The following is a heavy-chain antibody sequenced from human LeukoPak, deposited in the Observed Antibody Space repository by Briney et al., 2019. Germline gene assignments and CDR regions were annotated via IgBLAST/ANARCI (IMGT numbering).Heavy chain of an antibody. Sequence: PSQTLSLTCTVSGGSISSGSYYWSWIRQPAGKALEWIGRIYTSGSTNYNPSLKSRVTISVHTSKNQFSLKLSSVTAADTAVYCCARDRNGWFDPWGQGTLVTVSS. J-gene: IGHJ5*02. CDR3: ARDRNGWFDP. V-gene: IGHV4-61*02. D-gene: IGHD1-1*01. CDR1: GGSISSGSYY. CDR2: IYTSGST.